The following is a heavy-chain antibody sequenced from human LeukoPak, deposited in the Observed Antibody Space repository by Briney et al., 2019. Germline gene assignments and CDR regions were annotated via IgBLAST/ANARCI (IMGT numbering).Heavy chain of an antibody. CDR1: GFTFSSHG. Sequence: GGSLRLSCAASGFTFSSHGMHWVRQAPGKGLEWVAVISYDGSNKYYADSVKGRFTISRDNSKNTLYLQMNSLRAEDTAVYYCAKGRYCSSPSDIWGQGTMVTVSS. J-gene: IGHJ3*02. CDR3: AKGRYCSSPSDI. D-gene: IGHD2-2*01. V-gene: IGHV3-30*18. CDR2: ISYDGSNK.